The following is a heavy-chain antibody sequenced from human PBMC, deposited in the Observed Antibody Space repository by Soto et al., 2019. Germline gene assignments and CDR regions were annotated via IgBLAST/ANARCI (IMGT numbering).Heavy chain of an antibody. Sequence: XXSLRLSCAASGFTVSSNYMSWVRQAPGKGLEWVSLXYSGGXTYYADPVKRRXXISRDNSXXTLYLQTNSLRAEDTAVYYCARDYYDSSGSLDYWGQGTLLTVS. D-gene: IGHD3-22*01. J-gene: IGHJ4*02. CDR2: XYSGGXT. CDR1: GFTVSSNY. V-gene: IGHV3-66*01. CDR3: ARDYYDSSGSLDY.